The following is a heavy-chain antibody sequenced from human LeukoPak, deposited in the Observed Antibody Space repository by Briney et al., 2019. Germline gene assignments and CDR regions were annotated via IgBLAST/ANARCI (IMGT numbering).Heavy chain of an antibody. CDR3: ARERGGDYSDAFDI. CDR2: IYYSGST. J-gene: IGHJ3*02. V-gene: IGHV4-59*01. Sequence: SETLSLTCTVSGGSISSYYWSWIRQPPGKGLEWIGYIYYSGSTNYNPSLKSRVTISVDTSKNQFSLKLSSVTAADTAVYYCARERGGDYSDAFDIWGQGTMVTVSS. D-gene: IGHD4-11*01. CDR1: GGSISSYY.